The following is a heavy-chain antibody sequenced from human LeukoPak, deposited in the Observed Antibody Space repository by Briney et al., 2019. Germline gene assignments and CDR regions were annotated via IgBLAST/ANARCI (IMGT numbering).Heavy chain of an antibody. Sequence: ASVKVSCKASGYTFTGYYMHWVRQAPGQGLEWMGWINPNSGGTSYAQKFQGRVTMTRDTAVSTAYMELSRLRSDDTAVYYCARMSDILTGHYPQWFDPWGQGTLVTVSS. V-gene: IGHV1-2*02. D-gene: IGHD3-9*01. CDR3: ARMSDILTGHYPQWFDP. J-gene: IGHJ5*02. CDR1: GYTFTGYY. CDR2: INPNSGGT.